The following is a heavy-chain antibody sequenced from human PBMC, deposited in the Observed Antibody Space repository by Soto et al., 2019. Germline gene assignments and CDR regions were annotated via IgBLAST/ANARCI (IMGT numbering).Heavy chain of an antibody. CDR1: GGSISSGDYY. J-gene: IGHJ4*02. CDR2: IYYSGRT. Sequence: QVQLQESVQGLVKPSQTLYLTCTVSGGSISSGDYYWSWIRQPPGKGLERIGYIYYSGRTYYNPSLKSRVTISVDTSKHLFSLKLSSVTAADTAVYYCARLYHHLWGGYPDPHYVACWGQGNLVTVSS. D-gene: IGHD3-3*01. CDR3: ARLYHHLWGGYPDPHYVAC. V-gene: IGHV4-30-4*01.